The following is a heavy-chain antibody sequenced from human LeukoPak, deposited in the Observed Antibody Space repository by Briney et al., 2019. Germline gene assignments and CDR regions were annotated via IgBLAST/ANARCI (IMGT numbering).Heavy chain of an antibody. CDR3: ARDELEAAGLVY. D-gene: IGHD6-13*01. J-gene: IGHJ4*02. CDR1: GFTFSSYA. CDR2: ISYDGSNK. V-gene: IGHV3-30-3*01. Sequence: GGSLRLSCAASGFTFSSYAMHWVRQAPGKGLEWVAVISYDGSNKYYADSVKGRFTISRDNSKNTLYLQVNSLRAEDTAVYYCARDELEAAGLVYWGQGTLVTVSS.